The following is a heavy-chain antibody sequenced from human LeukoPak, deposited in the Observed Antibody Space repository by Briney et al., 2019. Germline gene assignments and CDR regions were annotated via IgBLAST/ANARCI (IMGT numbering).Heavy chain of an antibody. V-gene: IGHV3-30*02. D-gene: IGHD1-1*01. CDR2: IRYDGSNK. J-gene: IGHJ3*02. Sequence: GGSLRLSCAASGFIFSSYGMHWVRQAPGKGLEWVAFIRYDGSNKYYADSVKGRFTISRDNSKNTLYLQMNSLRAEDTAVYYCARHILERRNDAFDIWGQGTMVTVSS. CDR3: ARHILERRNDAFDI. CDR1: GFIFSSYG.